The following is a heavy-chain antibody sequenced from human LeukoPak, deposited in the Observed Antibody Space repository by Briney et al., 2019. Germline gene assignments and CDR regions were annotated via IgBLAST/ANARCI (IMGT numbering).Heavy chain of an antibody. Sequence: PSETLSLTCTVSGGSISSYYWSWIRQPPGKGLEWIGYISYSGSTSYNPSLTSRVTISVDTSQNQFSLKLSSVTAADTAVYYCARYRSSGLDYWGQGTLVSVSS. CDR3: ARYRSSGLDY. V-gene: IGHV4-59*01. CDR1: GGSISSYY. J-gene: IGHJ4*02. D-gene: IGHD6-6*01. CDR2: ISYSGST.